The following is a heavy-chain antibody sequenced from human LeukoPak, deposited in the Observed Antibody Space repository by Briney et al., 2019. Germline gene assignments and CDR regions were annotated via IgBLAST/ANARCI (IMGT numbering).Heavy chain of an antibody. Sequence: ASVKVSCKASGYTFTGYYMRWVRQAPGQGLEWMGWINPNSGGTNYAQKFQGRVTMTRDTSISTAYMELSRLRSDDTAVYYCARDVAAAGPTFDYWGQGTLVTVSS. CDR1: GYTFTGYY. D-gene: IGHD6-13*01. CDR3: ARDVAAAGPTFDY. V-gene: IGHV1-2*02. J-gene: IGHJ4*02. CDR2: INPNSGGT.